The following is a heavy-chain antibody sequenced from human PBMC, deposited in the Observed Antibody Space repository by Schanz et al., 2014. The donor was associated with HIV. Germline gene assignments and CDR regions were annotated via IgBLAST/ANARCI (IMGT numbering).Heavy chain of an antibody. CDR2: VKSKTDGGTT. V-gene: IGHV3-15*01. CDR1: GFTFSNAW. J-gene: IGHJ6*02. CDR3: TTVKGYSSSWTTYYYYGMDV. D-gene: IGHD6-13*01. Sequence: EVQLVESGGGLVKPEGSLRLSCVASGFTFSNAWMSWVRQAPGRGLEWVGRVKSKTDGGTTDYAAPVKGRFTISRDDSKSTMFLQMNSLKTEDTAVYYCTTVKGYSSSWTTYYYYGMDVWGQGTTVTVSS.